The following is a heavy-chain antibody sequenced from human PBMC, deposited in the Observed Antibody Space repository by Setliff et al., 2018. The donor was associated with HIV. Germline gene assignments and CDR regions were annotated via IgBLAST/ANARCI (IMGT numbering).Heavy chain of an antibody. CDR3: ARQLSNSLDY. J-gene: IGHJ4*02. D-gene: IGHD7-27*01. CDR2: IYYSGST. V-gene: IGHV4-39*01. Sequence: SETLSLTCTVSGGSISSSNYYWGWIRQPPGKGLDWIGSIYYSGSTYYNPSLKSRVTMTRGTSINTAYMELNSLRSDDTAVYYCARQLSNSLDYWGQGTLVTVSS. CDR1: GGSISSSNYY.